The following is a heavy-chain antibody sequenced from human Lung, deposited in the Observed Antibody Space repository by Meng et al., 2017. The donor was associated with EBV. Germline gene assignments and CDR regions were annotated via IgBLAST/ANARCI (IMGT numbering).Heavy chain of an antibody. D-gene: IGHD5-18*01. Sequence: QVQLQESGPGLVKPSQPLSLNCTVSGGSISSGGHYWSWIRQHPGKGLEWIGYIYYSGSTYYNPSLKSLVSISVDTSNNQFSLKLSSVTAADTAVYYCARAVDTGYFDYWGQGTLVTVSS. CDR2: IYYSGST. CDR1: GGSISSGGHY. J-gene: IGHJ4*02. CDR3: ARAVDTGYFDY. V-gene: IGHV4-31*01.